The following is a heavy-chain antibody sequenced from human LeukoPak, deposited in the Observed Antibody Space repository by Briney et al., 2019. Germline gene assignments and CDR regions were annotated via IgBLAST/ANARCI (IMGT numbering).Heavy chain of an antibody. D-gene: IGHD3-10*01. CDR2: IYYSGST. Sequence: PSETLSLTCTVSGGSLSSGDYYWSWIRQPPGKGLEWIGYIYYSGSTYYNPSLKSRVTISGHTSKNQFSLKLSSVTAADTAVYYCARDRMVRGVLVPYYNYGMDVWGQGTTVTVSS. CDR3: ARDRMVRGVLVPYYNYGMDV. CDR1: GGSLSSGDYY. V-gene: IGHV4-30-4*01. J-gene: IGHJ6*02.